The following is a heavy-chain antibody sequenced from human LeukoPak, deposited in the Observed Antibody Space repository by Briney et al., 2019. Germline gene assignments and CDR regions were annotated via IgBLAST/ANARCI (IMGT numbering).Heavy chain of an antibody. V-gene: IGHV4-34*01. CDR1: GGSFSGYY. J-gene: IGHJ4*02. CDR3: ARDRIDCSGGSCYRLFDY. Sequence: SETLSITCAVYGGSFSGYYWSWIHQPPGKGLEWIGEINHSGSTNYNPSLKSRVTISVDTSKNQFSLKLSSVTAADTAVYYCARDRIDCSGGSCYRLFDYWGQGTLVTVSS. CDR2: INHSGST. D-gene: IGHD2-15*01.